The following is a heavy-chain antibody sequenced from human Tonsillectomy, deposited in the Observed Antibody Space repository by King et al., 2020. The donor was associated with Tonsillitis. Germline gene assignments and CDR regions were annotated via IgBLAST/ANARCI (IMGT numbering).Heavy chain of an antibody. V-gene: IGHV3-23*04. Sequence: VQLVESGGDLVQPGGSLRLSCAASGFRFSSYVIHWVRQAPGKGLEWVSGIRGSGDNTYYADSVRGRFTISRDNSKDTLYLQMNSLRPDDTAVYYCAKDRGFPMAAADFWGQGTTVVVCS. CDR2: IRGSGDNT. D-gene: IGHD6-13*01. CDR3: AKDRGFPMAAADF. J-gene: IGHJ4*02. CDR1: GFRFSSYV.